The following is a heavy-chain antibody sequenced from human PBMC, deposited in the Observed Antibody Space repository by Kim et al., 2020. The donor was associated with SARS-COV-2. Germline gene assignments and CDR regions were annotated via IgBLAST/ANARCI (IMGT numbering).Heavy chain of an antibody. D-gene: IGHD2-8*02. CDR3: AKKDTGGWYWFDP. Sequence: YTPSLKSRVTISVDTSKNQFSLKRSSVTAAGTAMYYCAKKDTGGWYWFDPWGQGTLVTVSS. V-gene: IGHV4-39*01. J-gene: IGHJ5*02.